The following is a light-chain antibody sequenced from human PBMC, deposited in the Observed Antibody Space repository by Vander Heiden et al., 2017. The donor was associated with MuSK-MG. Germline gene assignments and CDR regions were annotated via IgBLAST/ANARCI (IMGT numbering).Light chain of an antibody. Sequence: EIVMTPSPPTLSVSPGERATLSCRASQSVSSNLAWYQQKPGQAPRLLIYGASTRATGIPARFSGSGSGTEFTLTISSLQSEDFAVYYCQQYNNWPPWTFGQGTKVEIK. J-gene: IGKJ1*01. CDR2: GAS. V-gene: IGKV3-15*01. CDR3: QQYNNWPPWT. CDR1: QSVSSN.